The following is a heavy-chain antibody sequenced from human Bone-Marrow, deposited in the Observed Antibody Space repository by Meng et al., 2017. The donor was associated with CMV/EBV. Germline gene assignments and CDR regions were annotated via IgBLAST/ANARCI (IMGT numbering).Heavy chain of an antibody. D-gene: IGHD6-13*01. J-gene: IGHJ4*02. CDR2: IKQDGSEK. Sequence: GESLKISCAASGFTFSSYWMSWVRQAPGKGLEWVANIKQDGSEKYYVDSVKGRFTISRDNAKNSLYLQMNSLRAEDTAVYYCARSRGYSSSWYFDYWGQGTRVTVYS. CDR1: GFTFSSYW. CDR3: ARSRGYSSSWYFDY. V-gene: IGHV3-7*01.